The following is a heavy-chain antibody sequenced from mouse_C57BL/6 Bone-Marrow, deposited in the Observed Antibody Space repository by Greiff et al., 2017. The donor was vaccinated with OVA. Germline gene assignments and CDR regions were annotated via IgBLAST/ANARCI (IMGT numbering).Heavy chain of an antibody. CDR1: GFTFSDYY. CDR3: SRDYDYDKGMDY. CDR2: ISNGGGSP. D-gene: IGHD2-4*01. V-gene: IGHV5-12*01. J-gene: IGHJ4*01. Sequence: EVKLVESGGGLVQPGGSLKLSCAASGFTFSDYYMYWVRQTPEQRLEWVAYISNGGGSPYSTDTVKGRFTISRAHAKNTLNLQMRRLKSDDAATYYCSRDYDYDKGMDYWGQGTSVTVSS.